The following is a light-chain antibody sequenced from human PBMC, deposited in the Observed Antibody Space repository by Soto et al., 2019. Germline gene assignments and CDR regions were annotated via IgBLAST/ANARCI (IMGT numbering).Light chain of an antibody. CDR2: GTS. CDR3: QSYDSSLSGYV. V-gene: IGLV1-40*01. J-gene: IGLJ1*01. Sequence: QSVLPQPPSVSGAPGQRGTISCTGSSSNLGAGYDVPWYQQLPGTAPKVLISGTSTRPSGVPDRFTGSKSGTSASLAITGLQAEDEADYYCQSYDSSLSGYVFGTGTKLTVL. CDR1: SSNLGAGYD.